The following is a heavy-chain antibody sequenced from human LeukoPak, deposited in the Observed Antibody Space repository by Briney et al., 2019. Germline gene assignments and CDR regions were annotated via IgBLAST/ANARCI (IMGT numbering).Heavy chain of an antibody. CDR2: ISYDGSNK. CDR3: ATHHREGVTGREYFQH. D-gene: IGHD6-19*01. CDR1: GFNFGSYG. J-gene: IGHJ1*01. Sequence: GGSLRLSCAASGFNFGSYGMHWVRQAPGKGLEWVAIISYDGSNKYYADSVKGRFTISRDNSKNTLYLQMSGLRAEDTAVYYCATHHREGVTGREYFQHWGQGTLVTVSS. V-gene: IGHV3-30*03.